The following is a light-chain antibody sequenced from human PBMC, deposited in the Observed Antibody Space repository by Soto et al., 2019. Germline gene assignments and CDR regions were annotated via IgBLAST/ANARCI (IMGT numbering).Light chain of an antibody. CDR2: EVN. CDR3: SSYAGSNNFV. Sequence: QSALTQPPSASGSPGQSVTISCTGTSSDVVGYKYVSWYQQQPGKAPKLMIYEVNKRPSGVPDRFSGSKSGNTASLTVSGLQAEDEADYYCSSYAGSNNFVFGTGTHLTVL. V-gene: IGLV2-8*01. CDR1: SSDVVGYKY. J-gene: IGLJ7*01.